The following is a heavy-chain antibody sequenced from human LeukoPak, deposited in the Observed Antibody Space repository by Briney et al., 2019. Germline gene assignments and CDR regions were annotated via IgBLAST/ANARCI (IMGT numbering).Heavy chain of an antibody. V-gene: IGHV1-69*05. CDR1: GGAFSSYA. CDR2: IIPIFGTA. Sequence: SVKVSCKASGGAFSSYAISWVRQAPGQGLEWMGGIIPIFGTANYAQKFQGRVTITTDESTSTAYMELSSLRSEDTAVYYCARSYSSSSRPDYWGQGTLVTVSS. D-gene: IGHD6-6*01. CDR3: ARSYSSSSRPDY. J-gene: IGHJ4*02.